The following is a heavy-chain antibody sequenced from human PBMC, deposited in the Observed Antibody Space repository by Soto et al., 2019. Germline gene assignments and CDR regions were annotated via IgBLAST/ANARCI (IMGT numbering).Heavy chain of an antibody. D-gene: IGHD6-13*01. CDR1: GYTFTSYD. CDR3: ARWAYSSSWYYYYGMDV. Sequence: ASVKVSCKASGYTFTSYDIKWVRQATGQGLEWMGWMNPNSGNTGHAQKFQGRVTMTRNTSISTAYMELSSLRSEDTAVYYCARWAYSSSWYYYYGMDVWGQGTTVTVS. CDR2: MNPNSGNT. V-gene: IGHV1-8*01. J-gene: IGHJ6*02.